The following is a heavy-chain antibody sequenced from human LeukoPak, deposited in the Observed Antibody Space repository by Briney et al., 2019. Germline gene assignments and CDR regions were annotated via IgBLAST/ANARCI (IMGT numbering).Heavy chain of an antibody. D-gene: IGHD2-2*01. V-gene: IGHV3-21*01. J-gene: IGHJ3*01. CDR2: ISSSGTYI. Sequence: PGGSLRLSCAASGFTFSSYSMNWVRQAPGKGLEWVSSISSSGTYIYYADSVKGRFTISRDNAKNSLYLQMNSLRAEDTAVYYCARWHSSTGCSQFCDGFDRWGQGTMVTVSS. CDR1: GFTFSSYS. CDR3: ARWHSSTGCSQFCDGFDR.